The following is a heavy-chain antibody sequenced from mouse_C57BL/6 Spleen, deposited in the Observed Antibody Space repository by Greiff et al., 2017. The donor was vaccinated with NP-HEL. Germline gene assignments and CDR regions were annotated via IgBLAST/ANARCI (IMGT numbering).Heavy chain of an antibody. J-gene: IGHJ4*01. V-gene: IGHV5-17*01. CDR1: GFTFSDYG. D-gene: IGHD2-3*01. Sequence: DVKLVESGGGLVKPGGSLKLSCAASGFTFSDYGMHWVRQAPEKGLEWVAYISSGSSTIYYADTVKGRFTISRDNAKNTLFLQMTSLRSEDTAMYYCARRDGYYPSYYAMDYWGQGTSVTVSS. CDR3: ARRDGYYPSYYAMDY. CDR2: ISSGSSTI.